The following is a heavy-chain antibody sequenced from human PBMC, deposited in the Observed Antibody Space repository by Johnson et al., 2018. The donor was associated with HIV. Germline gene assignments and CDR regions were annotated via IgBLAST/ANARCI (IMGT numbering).Heavy chain of an antibody. Sequence: MLLVESGGGLVKPGGSLRLSCAASGFTFDDYGMSWVRQAPGKGLEWVSGINWNGGSTGYADSVKGRFTISRDNARNSLYLQMNSLRAEDTALYYCARATWSDDAFDIWGQGTMVTVSS. D-gene: IGHD2-8*01. V-gene: IGHV3-20*04. CDR3: ARATWSDDAFDI. J-gene: IGHJ3*02. CDR2: INWNGGST. CDR1: GFTFDDYG.